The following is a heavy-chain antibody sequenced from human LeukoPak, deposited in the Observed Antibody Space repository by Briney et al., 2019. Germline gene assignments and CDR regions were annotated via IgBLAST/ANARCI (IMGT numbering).Heavy chain of an antibody. Sequence: KPGGSLRLSCAASGFTFSTYSMNWVRQAPGKGLEWVSSISRDSSYIYYADSVKGRFTISRDNAKNSLYLQMNSLRAEDTAVYYCARNDAAATTDYWGQGTLVTVSS. J-gene: IGHJ4*02. CDR3: ARNDAAATTDY. D-gene: IGHD2-2*01. CDR1: GFTFSTYS. V-gene: IGHV3-21*01. CDR2: ISRDSSYI.